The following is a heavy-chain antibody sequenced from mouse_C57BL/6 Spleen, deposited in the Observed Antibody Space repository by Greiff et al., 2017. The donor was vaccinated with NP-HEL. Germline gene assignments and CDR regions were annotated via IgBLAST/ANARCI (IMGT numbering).Heavy chain of an antibody. CDR1: GFTFSSYA. V-gene: IGHV5-4*01. D-gene: IGHD2-12*01. J-gene: IGHJ4*01. CDR3: ARDRDNYDYAMDY. Sequence: VQLKESGGGLVKPGGSLKLSCAASGFTFSSYAMSWVRQTPEKRLEWVATISDGGSYTYYPDNVKGRFTISRDNAKNNLYLQMSHLKSEDTAMYYCARDRDNYDYAMDYWGQGTSVTVSS. CDR2: ISDGGSYT.